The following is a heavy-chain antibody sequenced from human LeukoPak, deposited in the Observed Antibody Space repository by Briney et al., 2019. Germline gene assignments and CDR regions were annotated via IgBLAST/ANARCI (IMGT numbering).Heavy chain of an antibody. CDR2: IYTSGST. CDR1: GGSISSGSYY. CDR3: ARDKVVPAASWCDP. D-gene: IGHD2-2*01. J-gene: IGHJ5*02. Sequence: PSQTLSLTCTVSGGSISSGSYYWSWIRQPAGKGLEWIGRIYTSGSTNYNPSLKSRVTTSVDTSKNQFSLKLSSVTAADTAVYYCARDKVVPAASWCDPWGQGTLVTVSS. V-gene: IGHV4-61*02.